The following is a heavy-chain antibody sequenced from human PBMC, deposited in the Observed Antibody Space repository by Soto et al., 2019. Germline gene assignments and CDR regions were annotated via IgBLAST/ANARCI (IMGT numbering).Heavy chain of an antibody. Sequence: GGSLRLSCAASGFTFSGYAMIWVRQAPGKGLEWVSVISGSGGSTYYADSVRGRFTISRDNSKNTLYLQVNSLRAEDTAVYYCAKGGGDFWTGYVDRFYYFGMDVWGQGTTVTVSS. D-gene: IGHD3-3*01. CDR1: GFTFSGYA. CDR2: ISGSGGST. J-gene: IGHJ6*02. CDR3: AKGGGDFWTGYVDRFYYFGMDV. V-gene: IGHV3-23*01.